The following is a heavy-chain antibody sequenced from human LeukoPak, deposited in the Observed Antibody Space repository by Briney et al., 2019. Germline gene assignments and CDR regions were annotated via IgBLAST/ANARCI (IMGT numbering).Heavy chain of an antibody. CDR1: GYSFTSYW. CDR2: IDPSDSYT. D-gene: IGHD3-10*01. V-gene: IGHV5-10-1*01. CDR3: ARHPFVYGSGSGGVDY. Sequence: AGESLKISCKGSGYSFTSYWISWVRQMPGKGLEWMGRIDPSDSYTNYSPSFQGHVTISADKSISTAYLQWSSLKASDTAMYYCARHPFVYGSGSGGVDYRGQGTLVTVSS. J-gene: IGHJ4*02.